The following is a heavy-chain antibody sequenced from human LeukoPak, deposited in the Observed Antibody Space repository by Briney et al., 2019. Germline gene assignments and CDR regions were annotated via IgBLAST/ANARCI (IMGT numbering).Heavy chain of an antibody. Sequence: ASVNVSCKASGYTFSNYGISWVRQAPGQGLEWMAWISAYNGNTNFAQKLQGRVTMTTDTSTSTAYMELRSLRSDDTAVYYCARAPGRDVPYFDYWGQGTLVTVSS. V-gene: IGHV1-18*01. CDR3: ARAPGRDVPYFDY. J-gene: IGHJ4*02. CDR1: GYTFSNYG. D-gene: IGHD1-26*01. CDR2: ISAYNGNT.